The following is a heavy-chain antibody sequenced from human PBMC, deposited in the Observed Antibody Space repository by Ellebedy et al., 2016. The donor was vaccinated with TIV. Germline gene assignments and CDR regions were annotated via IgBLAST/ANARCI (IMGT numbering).Heavy chain of an antibody. D-gene: IGHD3-3*01. Sequence: SETLSLTXAVSAGSVRSSSFHWGWIRQPPGKGLEWIGTIYYSGNTYYNPSLKSRVTMSIDTPKNQVSLNLGSVTAADTAVYYCARRSLQMSWYFDYWGQGTLVSVSS. CDR3: ARRSLQMSWYFDY. CDR1: AGSVRSSSFH. V-gene: IGHV4-39*01. J-gene: IGHJ4*02. CDR2: IYYSGNT.